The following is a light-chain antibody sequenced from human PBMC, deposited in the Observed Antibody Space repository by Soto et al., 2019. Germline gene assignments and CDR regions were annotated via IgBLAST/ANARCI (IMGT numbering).Light chain of an antibody. CDR1: QSVGNS. Sequence: DIVLTQSPATLSLSPGERASLSCRASQSVGNSLAWYQQKLGQPPRLLIYDAFTRATGVPARFSGSGSGTDFTLTISSLEPEDFAVYYCQQRTSWPLLTFGGGTKVEIK. J-gene: IGKJ4*01. CDR3: QQRTSWPLLT. V-gene: IGKV3-11*01. CDR2: DAF.